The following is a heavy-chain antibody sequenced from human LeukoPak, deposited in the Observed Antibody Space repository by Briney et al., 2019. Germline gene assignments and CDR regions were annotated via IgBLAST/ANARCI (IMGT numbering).Heavy chain of an antibody. CDR2: IQYDGSIE. D-gene: IGHD2-2*01. J-gene: IGHJ4*02. CDR3: ARDSCGSPSCFDY. CDR1: GFTFSSYG. Sequence: PGGSLRLSCTASGFTFSSYGMHWVRQAPGRGLEWVAAIQYDGSIEYYADSVKGRFTISRDQSKNTLFLQVNSLRAEGTAVYYCARDSCGSPSCFDYWGQGTLVTVSS. V-gene: IGHV3-33*01.